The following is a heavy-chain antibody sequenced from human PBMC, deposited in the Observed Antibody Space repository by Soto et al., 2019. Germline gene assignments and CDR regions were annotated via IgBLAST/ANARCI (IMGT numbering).Heavy chain of an antibody. CDR3: AKDLYSSAVYFSFDV. CDR1: GFSFRTYA. V-gene: IGHV3-23*01. Sequence: EQLLESGGDLVQPGGSLRLSCVGSGFSFRTYAMTWVRQSPGRGLEGVAGISRSGDITYYADYVKGRFTISRDNSKQTLYLQMDSQKGHDTTVYFYAKDLYSSAVYFSFDVWSKGTTVTGS. CDR2: ISRSGDIT. J-gene: IGHJ6*03. D-gene: IGHD6-25*01.